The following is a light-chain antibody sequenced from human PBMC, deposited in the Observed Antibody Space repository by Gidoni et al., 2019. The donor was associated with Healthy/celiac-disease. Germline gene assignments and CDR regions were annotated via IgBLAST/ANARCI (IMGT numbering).Light chain of an antibody. Sequence: DIQMTESPSTLSASVGDRVNITCRASQGISSWLAWYQQKPGKAPKLLIYKASSLESGVPSRFRGSGSGTEFTLTISSLQPDDFATYYCQQYNSYLYTFGQGTKLEIK. V-gene: IGKV1-5*03. J-gene: IGKJ2*01. CDR2: KAS. CDR1: QGISSW. CDR3: QQYNSYLYT.